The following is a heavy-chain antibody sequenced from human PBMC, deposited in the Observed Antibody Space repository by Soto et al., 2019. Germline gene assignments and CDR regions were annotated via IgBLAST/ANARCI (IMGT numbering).Heavy chain of an antibody. J-gene: IGHJ4*02. Sequence: ASVKVSCKASGYTFTSYGINWVRQAPGRGLEWMGLINPGNGNTKYSQQFQGRVIIDRDTSASTAYMELSSLRSEDTAVYYCARGGYFDSSNYLAYWGLGTLDTVYS. CDR3: ARGGYFDSSNYLAY. CDR1: GYTFTSYG. V-gene: IGHV1-3*01. CDR2: INPGNGNT. D-gene: IGHD3-22*01.